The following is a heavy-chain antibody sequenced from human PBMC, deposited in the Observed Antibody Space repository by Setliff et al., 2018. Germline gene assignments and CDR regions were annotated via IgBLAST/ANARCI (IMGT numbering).Heavy chain of an antibody. Sequence: KASETLSLTCTVSGASTNSGDYYWSWIRQRPGKALEYIGYVDFSGKTDYNPSLISRLTMSFDTSKNQFSLRLRSVSAADTAVYFCARRYFDSGSYFYFDYWGHGTLVTVSS. CDR1: GASTNSGDYY. V-gene: IGHV4-30-4*08. D-gene: IGHD3-10*01. CDR3: ARRYFDSGSYFYFDY. J-gene: IGHJ4*01. CDR2: VDFSGKT.